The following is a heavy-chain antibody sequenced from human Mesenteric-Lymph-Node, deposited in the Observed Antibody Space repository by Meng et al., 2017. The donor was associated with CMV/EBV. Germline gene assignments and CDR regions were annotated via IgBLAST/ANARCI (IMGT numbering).Heavy chain of an antibody. J-gene: IGHJ5*02. D-gene: IGHD3-16*01. CDR1: GYTFTSHD. CDR3: ARDLRGGYQGMGEFRNNWFDP. V-gene: IGHV1-8*01. Sequence: ASVKVSCKASGYTFTSHDINWVRQATGQGREWMGWMNPNSGNTGYAQKFQGRVTMTRNTSISTAYMELSSLRSEDTAVYYCARDLRGGYQGMGEFRNNWFDPWGQGTLVTVSS. CDR2: MNPNSGNT.